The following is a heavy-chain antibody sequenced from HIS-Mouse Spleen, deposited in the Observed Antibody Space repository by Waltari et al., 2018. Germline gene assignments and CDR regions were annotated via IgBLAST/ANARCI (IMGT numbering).Heavy chain of an antibody. D-gene: IGHD6-13*01. CDR2: IYYSGST. J-gene: IGHJ4*02. CDR1: GGSISSSSYY. Sequence: QLQLQESGPGLVKPSETLSLTCTVSGGSISSSSYYWGWIRQPPGKGLEWIGSIYYSGSTYNSQSLKRRVTIAVDTSKNQFSLKPGSVTAAVTAVYYCARLAAAGTYWGQGTLVTVSS. V-gene: IGHV4-39*07. CDR3: ARLAAAGTY.